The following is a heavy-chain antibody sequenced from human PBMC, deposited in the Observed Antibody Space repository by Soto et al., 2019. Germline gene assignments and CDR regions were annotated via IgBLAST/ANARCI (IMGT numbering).Heavy chain of an antibody. J-gene: IGHJ4*02. D-gene: IGHD1-26*01. Sequence: PGCSLRLSCAASGFTVSSNYMSWVRQAPGKGLEWVSVIYSGGSTYYADSVKGRFTISRDNSKNTLYLQMNSLRAEDTAVYYCARVEMGAFDYWGQGTLVTVSS. CDR1: GFTVSSNY. V-gene: IGHV3-53*01. CDR3: ARVEMGAFDY. CDR2: IYSGGST.